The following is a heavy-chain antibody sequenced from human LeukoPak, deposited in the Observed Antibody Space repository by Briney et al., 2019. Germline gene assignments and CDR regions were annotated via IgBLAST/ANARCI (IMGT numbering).Heavy chain of an antibody. D-gene: IGHD6-19*01. CDR3: ARGVAVGDYYYYYGMDV. CDR2: ISAYNGNT. CDR1: GYTFTSYG. Sequence: ASVKVSCKASGYTFTSYGISWVRQAPGQGLEWMGWISAYNGNTNYAQKLQGRVTMTTDTSTSTAYMELRSLRSDDTAVYYCARGVAVGDYYYYYGMDVWGQGTTVTVSS. V-gene: IGHV1-18*01. J-gene: IGHJ6*02.